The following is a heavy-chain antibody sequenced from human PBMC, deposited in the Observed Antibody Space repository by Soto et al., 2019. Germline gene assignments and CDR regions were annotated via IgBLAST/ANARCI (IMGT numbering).Heavy chain of an antibody. CDR3: ARLYYYDSSGYYPLDY. CDR2: IDPGDSNT. CDR1: GYTFSSYG. V-gene: IGHV5-51*01. Sequence: LGESLKISCKGSGYTFSSYGIVWVRQMPGKGLEWVGIIDPGDSNTRYSPSFQGQVTISADKSIKTAYLQWSSLRPSDTAMYYCARLYYYDSSGYYPLDYWGQGTLVTVSS. J-gene: IGHJ4*02. D-gene: IGHD3-22*01.